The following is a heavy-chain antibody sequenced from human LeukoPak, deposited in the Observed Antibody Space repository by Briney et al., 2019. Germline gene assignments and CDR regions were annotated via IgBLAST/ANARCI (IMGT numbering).Heavy chain of an antibody. CDR2: INPNSGGT. D-gene: IGHD6-19*01. V-gene: IGHV1-2*02. Sequence: ASVKVSCKASGYTFTGYYMHWVRQAPGQGLEWMGWINPNSGGTNYAQKFQGRVTMTRDTSISTAYMGLSRLRSDDTAVYYCARVRGSGWFSYYYYYYMDVWGKGTTVTVSS. CDR3: ARVRGSGWFSYYYYYYMDV. CDR1: GYTFTGYY. J-gene: IGHJ6*03.